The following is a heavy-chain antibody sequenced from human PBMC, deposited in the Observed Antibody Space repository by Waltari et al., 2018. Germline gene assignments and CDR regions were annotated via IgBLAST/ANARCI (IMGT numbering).Heavy chain of an antibody. Sequence: QVQLQESGPGLVKPSETLSLTCAVADYFISSGYFWAWIRQPPGKGLEWIAHIYHTGSTSYNPSLGSRVTISVDTSKNQFSLKMTSVTAADTAIYYCARHSYSEPFHYWGQGTQVTVSS. CDR1: DYFISSGYF. CDR2: IYHTGST. D-gene: IGHD5-12*01. J-gene: IGHJ4*02. CDR3: ARHSYSEPFHY. V-gene: IGHV4-38-2*01.